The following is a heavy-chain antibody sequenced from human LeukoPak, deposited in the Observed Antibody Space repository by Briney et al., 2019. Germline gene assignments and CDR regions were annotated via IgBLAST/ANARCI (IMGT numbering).Heavy chain of an antibody. CDR3: ARRQDSSSWYDWFDP. D-gene: IGHD6-13*01. CDR1: GGSISSSSYY. V-gene: IGHV4-39*01. J-gene: IGHJ5*02. Sequence: PSETLSLTCTVSGGSISSSSYYWGWIRQPPGKGLEWIGSIYYSGSTYYNPSLKSRVTISVDTSKNQFSLKLSSVTAADTAVYYCARRQDSSSWYDWFDPWGQGTLVTVSS. CDR2: IYYSGST.